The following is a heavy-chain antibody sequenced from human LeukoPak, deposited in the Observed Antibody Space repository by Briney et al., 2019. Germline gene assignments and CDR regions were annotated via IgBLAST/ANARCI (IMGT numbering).Heavy chain of an antibody. CDR2: IKQDGSEK. D-gene: IGHD2-21*02. V-gene: IGHV3-7*01. CDR1: GFTFSNYW. CDR3: TSWGDTTAEYFQR. J-gene: IGHJ1*01. Sequence: GGSLRLSCAASGFTFSNYWMSWVRQAPGKGLEWVANIKQDGSEKYYVDSVKGRFTIFRDNAKNSLYLQMNSLRAEDTAVYYCTSWGDTTAEYFQRWGQGTLVTVSS.